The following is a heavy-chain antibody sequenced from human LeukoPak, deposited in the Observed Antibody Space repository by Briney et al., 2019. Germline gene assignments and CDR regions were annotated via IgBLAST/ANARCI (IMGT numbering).Heavy chain of an antibody. CDR2: IYHSGST. CDR1: GYSISSGYY. J-gene: IGHJ5*02. CDR3: ARALYYDFWSGPYNWFDP. D-gene: IGHD3-3*01. Sequence: SETLSLTCTVSGYSISSGYYWGWIRQPPGKGLEWIGSIYHSGSTYYNPSLKSRVTISVDTSKNQFSLKLSSVTAADTAVYYCARALYYDFWSGPYNWFDPWGQGTLVTVSS. V-gene: IGHV4-38-2*02.